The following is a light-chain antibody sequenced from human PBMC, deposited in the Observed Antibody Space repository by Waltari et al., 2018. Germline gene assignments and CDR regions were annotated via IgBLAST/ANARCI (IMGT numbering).Light chain of an antibody. CDR3: ASWDDSLKAWV. CDR1: NSNIGRNV. CDR2: NDY. Sequence: QSLLSQPPSASGTPGQWVTISCFGSNSNIGRNVVSWYQQLPRTAPKLLIYNDYQRPSGGPARFAASKSGTSASLAIGGIQSEDETDYYCASWDDSLKAWVFGGGTKLTVL. V-gene: IGLV1-44*01. J-gene: IGLJ3*02.